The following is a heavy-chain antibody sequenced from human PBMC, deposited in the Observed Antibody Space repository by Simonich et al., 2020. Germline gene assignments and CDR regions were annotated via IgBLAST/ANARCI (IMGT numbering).Heavy chain of an antibody. Sequence: EVQLVPSGAEVKKPGESLKISCKGSGSSFTSYWLGWVRQMPGKGLEWMGVLYPGDSATRYSPSFQGQVTISADTSISTAYMERSRLRSDDTAVYYCARDGGNCSGGSCYWYFDLWGRGTLVTVSS. CDR3: ARDGGNCSGGSCYWYFDL. CDR1: GSSFTSYW. D-gene: IGHD2-15*01. CDR2: LYPGDSAT. J-gene: IGHJ2*01. V-gene: IGHV5-51*01.